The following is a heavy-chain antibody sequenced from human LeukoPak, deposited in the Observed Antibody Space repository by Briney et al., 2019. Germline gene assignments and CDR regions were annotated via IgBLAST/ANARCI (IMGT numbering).Heavy chain of an antibody. D-gene: IGHD5-24*01. CDR2: IFYSGST. V-gene: IGHV4-59*11. J-gene: IGHJ4*02. CDR3: ARGNGYNHY. Sequence: SETLSLTRTVSGAPITTHYWSWIRQPPGKGLEWIGYIFYSGSTNYNPSLKSRVTTSVDTSKSQFSLKLSSVTPADTAVYYCARGNGYNHYWGQGTLVTVAS. CDR1: GAPITTHY.